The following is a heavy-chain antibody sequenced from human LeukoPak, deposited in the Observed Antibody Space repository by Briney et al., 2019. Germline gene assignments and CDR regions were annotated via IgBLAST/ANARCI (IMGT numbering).Heavy chain of an antibody. J-gene: IGHJ3*02. CDR2: IYTSGST. D-gene: IGHD3-10*01. Sequence: SETLSLTCTVSGGSISSSSYYWGWIRQPPGKGLEWIGRIYTSGSTNYNPSLKSRVTMSVDTSKNQFSLKLSSVTAADTAVYYCARGGLLWFGELLHANDAFDIWGQGTMVTVSS. CDR1: GGSISSSSYY. V-gene: IGHV4-39*07. CDR3: ARGGLLWFGELLHANDAFDI.